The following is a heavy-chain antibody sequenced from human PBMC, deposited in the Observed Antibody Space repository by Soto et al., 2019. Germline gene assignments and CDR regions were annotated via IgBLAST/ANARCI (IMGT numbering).Heavy chain of an antibody. J-gene: IGHJ6*02. V-gene: IGHV1-69*13. D-gene: IGHD5-18*01. CDR3: ARGTAMVTTSQHSFYYGMDV. Sequence: SVKVSCKASGGTFSSYGISWVRQAPGQGLDWMGGIIPLFDTANYAQKFQGRVTITADESTSTAYMELSSLRSDDTAVYYCARGTAMVTTSQHSFYYGMDVWGQGTTVTVSS. CDR2: IIPLFDTA. CDR1: GGTFSSYG.